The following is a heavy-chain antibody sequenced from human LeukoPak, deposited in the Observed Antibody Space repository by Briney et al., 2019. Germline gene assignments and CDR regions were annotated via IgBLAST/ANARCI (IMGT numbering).Heavy chain of an antibody. CDR3: AGDGGGALTYRPTKYYFDY. V-gene: IGHV3-30-3*01. CDR1: GFAFSTYT. D-gene: IGHD3-16*01. Sequence: GGSLRLSCAASGFAFSTYTLHWVRQTPGKGLEWVAVISYEGSNEYHADSVKGRFTISRDNSKNTLYLEMNSLRAEDTAVYYCAGDGGGALTYRPTKYYFDYWGQGTLVTVSS. CDR2: ISYEGSNE. J-gene: IGHJ4*02.